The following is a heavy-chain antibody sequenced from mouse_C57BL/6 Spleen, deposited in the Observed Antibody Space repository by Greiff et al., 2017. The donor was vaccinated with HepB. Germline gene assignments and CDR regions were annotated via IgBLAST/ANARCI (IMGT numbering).Heavy chain of an antibody. D-gene: IGHD3-1*01. CDR2: IDPETGGT. Sequence: QVQLQQSGAELVRPGASVTLSCKASGYTFTDYEMHWVKQTPVHGLEWIGAIDPETGGTAYNQKFKGKAILTADKSSSTAYMELRSLTSEDSAVYYCTRSGDGGCYAMYYWGQVTSVTVSS. J-gene: IGHJ4*01. CDR1: GYTFTDYE. CDR3: TRSGDGGCYAMYY. V-gene: IGHV1-15*01.